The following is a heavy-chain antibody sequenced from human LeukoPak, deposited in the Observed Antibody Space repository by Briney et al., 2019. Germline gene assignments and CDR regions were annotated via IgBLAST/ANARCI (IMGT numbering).Heavy chain of an antibody. Sequence: GGSLRLSCAASGFTFSSYWMSWVRQAPGKGLEWVANIKQDGSEKYYVDSVKGRFTISRDNAKNSLYLQMSSLRAEDTAVYYCARESRYFDWFPIMDVWGQGTTVTVSS. V-gene: IGHV3-7*01. CDR2: IKQDGSEK. CDR3: ARESRYFDWFPIMDV. J-gene: IGHJ6*02. CDR1: GFTFSSYW. D-gene: IGHD3-9*01.